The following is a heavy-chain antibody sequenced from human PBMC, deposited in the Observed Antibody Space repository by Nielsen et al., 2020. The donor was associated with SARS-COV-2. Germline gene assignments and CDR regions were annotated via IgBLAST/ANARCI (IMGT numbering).Heavy chain of an antibody. J-gene: IGHJ4*02. D-gene: IGHD6-13*01. V-gene: IGHV1-24*01. CDR1: GYTLTELS. Sequence: ASVKVSCKVSGYTLTELSMHWVRQAPGKGLEWMGGFDPEDGETIYAQKFQGRVTMTEDTSTDTDYMELSSLRSEDTAVYYCATVGDSSYGLGYWGQGTLVTVSS. CDR2: FDPEDGET. CDR3: ATVGDSSYGLGY.